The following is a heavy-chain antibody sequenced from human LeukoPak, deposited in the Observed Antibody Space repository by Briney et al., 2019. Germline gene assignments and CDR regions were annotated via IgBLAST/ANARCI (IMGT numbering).Heavy chain of an antibody. V-gene: IGHV3-21*01. CDR3: ARSRSVSNYKGMDV. Sequence: GGSLRLSCPASGFTFSDYSMSWVRQAPGKGLEWVSSISSSSDYIYYADSVKGRFTISRDNARDSLYLQMNSLRAEDTAVYYCARSRSVSNYKGMDVWGQGTTVTVSS. CDR2: ISSSSDYI. J-gene: IGHJ6*02. D-gene: IGHD5/OR15-5a*01. CDR1: GFTFSDYS.